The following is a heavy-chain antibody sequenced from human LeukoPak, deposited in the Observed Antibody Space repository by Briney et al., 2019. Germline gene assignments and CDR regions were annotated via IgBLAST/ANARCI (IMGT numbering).Heavy chain of an antibody. CDR3: SRESGAFCPFGY. D-gene: IGHD1-26*01. Sequence: PSETLSLTCGVSGGSISSTNWWSWVRHPPGQGLQWIGEISLTGETNYNPSLNGRVTMSLDKSRNQLSLKLTSVTAADTAIYYCSRESGAFCPFGYWGQGTQVIVPP. V-gene: IGHV4-4*02. CDR2: ISLTGET. CDR1: GGSISSTNW. J-gene: IGHJ4*02.